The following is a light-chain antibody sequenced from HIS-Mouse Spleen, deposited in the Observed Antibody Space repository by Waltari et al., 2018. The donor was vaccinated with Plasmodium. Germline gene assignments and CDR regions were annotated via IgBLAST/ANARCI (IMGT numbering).Light chain of an antibody. J-gene: IGLJ2*01. V-gene: IGLV2-23*03. CDR1: SSDVGSYNL. Sequence: QSALTQPASVSGSPGQSITISCTGTSSDVGSYNLVSWYQQHPGKAPKHMIYEGSKRPSGVSNRFSGSKSGNTGSLTISGLQAEDEADYYCCSYAGSSTFVVFGGGTKLTVL. CDR3: CSYAGSSTFVV. CDR2: EGS.